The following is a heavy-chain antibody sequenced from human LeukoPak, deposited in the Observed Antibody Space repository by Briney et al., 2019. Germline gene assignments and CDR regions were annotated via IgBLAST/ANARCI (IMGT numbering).Heavy chain of an antibody. D-gene: IGHD6-13*01. J-gene: IGHJ5*02. CDR2: MNPNSGNT. CDR1: GYTFTSYD. V-gene: IGHV1-8*01. Sequence: ASVKVSCKASGYTFTSYDINWARQATGQGLEWMGWMNPNSGNTGYAQKFQGRVTMTRNTSISTAYMELSSLRSEDTAVYYCARPRRIAAAPNWFDPWGQGTLVTVSS. CDR3: ARPRRIAAAPNWFDP.